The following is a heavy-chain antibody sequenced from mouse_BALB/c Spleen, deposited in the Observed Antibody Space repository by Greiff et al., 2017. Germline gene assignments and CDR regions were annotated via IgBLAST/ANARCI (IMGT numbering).Heavy chain of an antibody. CDR3: AREMGY. V-gene: IGHV1-54*01. CDR1: GYAFTNYL. J-gene: IGHJ2*01. D-gene: IGHD2-3*01. Sequence: QVQLQQSGAELVRPATSVTVSCKASGYAFTNYLIEWVKQRPGQGLEWIGVINPGSGGTNYNEKFKGKATLTADKSSSTAYMQLNSLTSEDSAVYFCAREMGYWGQGTTLTVSS. CDR2: INPGSGGT.